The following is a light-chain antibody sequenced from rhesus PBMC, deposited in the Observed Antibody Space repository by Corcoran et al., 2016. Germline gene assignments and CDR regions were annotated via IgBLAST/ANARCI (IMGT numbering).Light chain of an antibody. CDR3: QHGYGTPLT. J-gene: IGKJ4*01. Sequence: DIQMTQSPSSLSASVGDRVTITCRASENVNYYLNLYQQKPGKAPKILIYKASTLQSGVPSRFSGSGSGTDYTFTISILQPEDGATYSCQHGYGTPLTFGGGTKVEIK. CDR2: KAS. CDR1: ENVNYY. V-gene: IGKV1-74*01.